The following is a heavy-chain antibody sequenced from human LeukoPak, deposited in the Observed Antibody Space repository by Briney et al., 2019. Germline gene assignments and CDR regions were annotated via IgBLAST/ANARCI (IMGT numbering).Heavy chain of an antibody. CDR1: GYTFTSYD. V-gene: IGHV1-8*01. J-gene: IGHJ4*02. D-gene: IGHD3-10*01. Sequence: ASVKVSCKASGYTFTSYDINWVRQATGPGLEWMGWMNPNSGNTGYAQKFQGRVTMTRNTSISTAYMELSSLRSEDTAVYYCAREVVRGVLYYFDYWGQGTLVTVSS. CDR3: AREVVRGVLYYFDY. CDR2: MNPNSGNT.